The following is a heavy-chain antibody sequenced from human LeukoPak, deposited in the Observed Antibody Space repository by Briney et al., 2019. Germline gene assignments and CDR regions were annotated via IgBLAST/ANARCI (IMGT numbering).Heavy chain of an antibody. CDR2: ISGSGGST. D-gene: IGHD5-18*01. Sequence: GGSLRLSCAASGFTFSSYAMIWVRQAPGKGLEWGSAISGSGGSTYYADSVKGRYTISRDNSKNTLYLQRDSLRAEDTAVYYCAKGPECRGDSFDYWGQGTLVTVSS. CDR1: GFTFSSYA. V-gene: IGHV3-23*01. CDR3: AKGPECRGDSFDY. J-gene: IGHJ4*02.